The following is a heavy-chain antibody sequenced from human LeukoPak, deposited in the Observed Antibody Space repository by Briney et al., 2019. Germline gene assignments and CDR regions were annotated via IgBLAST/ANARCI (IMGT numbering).Heavy chain of an antibody. CDR2: IRYDGNNK. V-gene: IGHV3-30*02. Sequence: GGSLRLSCAASGFNFNNYGMHWVRQAPGKGLEWVAFIRYDGNNKYYADSVKGRFTVSRDNSKNTLYLQMNSLRAEDTAVYYCAKGRTYYYDSSGYYPLDYWGQGTLVTVSS. J-gene: IGHJ4*02. CDR3: AKGRTYYYDSSGYYPLDY. CDR1: GFNFNNYG. D-gene: IGHD3-22*01.